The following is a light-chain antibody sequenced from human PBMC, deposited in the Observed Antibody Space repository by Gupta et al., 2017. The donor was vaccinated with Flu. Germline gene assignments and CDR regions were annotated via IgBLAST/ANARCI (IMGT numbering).Light chain of an antibody. CDR3: QQYNSWPST. CDR1: QSISR. V-gene: IGKV3-15*01. CDR2: AAS. Sequence: EMVMTQSPATLSASPGERATLSCRASQSISRLAWYQQKPGQAPRLLIYAASTRATGIPARFSGSGSGTEFTLSISSLQSEDFAVYYCQQYNSWPSTFGQGTRLEIK. J-gene: IGKJ5*01.